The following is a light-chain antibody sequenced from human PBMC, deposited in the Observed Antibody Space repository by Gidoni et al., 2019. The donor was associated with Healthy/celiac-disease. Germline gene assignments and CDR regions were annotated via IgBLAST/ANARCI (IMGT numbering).Light chain of an antibody. CDR1: QSVSSY. J-gene: IGKJ2*01. V-gene: IGKV3-11*01. CDR2: DAS. CDR3: QQRSNWHPYT. Sequence: DIVFTQSPATLSLSPGERATLPCRASQSVSSYLAWYQQKPGQAPRLLIYDASNRATGIPARFSGSGSGTDFTITISSLEHEDFAVYYCQQRSNWHPYTFGQGTKLEIK.